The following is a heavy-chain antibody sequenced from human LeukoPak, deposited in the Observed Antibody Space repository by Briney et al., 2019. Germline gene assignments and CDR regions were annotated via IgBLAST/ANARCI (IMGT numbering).Heavy chain of an antibody. D-gene: IGHD3-3*01. CDR1: GGSISSYY. J-gene: IGHJ6*03. CDR3: ARAIAIFGVVIWDHYYYMDV. Sequence: KPSETLSLTCTVSGGSISSYYWSWIRRPPGKGLEWIGYIYYSGSTNYNPSLKSRVTISVDTSKNQFSLKLSSVTAADTAVYYCARAIAIFGVVIWDHYYYMDVWGKGTTVTVSS. V-gene: IGHV4-59*01. CDR2: IYYSGST.